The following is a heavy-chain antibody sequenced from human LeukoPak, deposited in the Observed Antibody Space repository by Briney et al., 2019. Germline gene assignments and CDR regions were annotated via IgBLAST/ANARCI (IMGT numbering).Heavy chain of an antibody. Sequence: SETLSLTCTVSGGSISSYYWGWIRQPPGKGLEWIGSIYYSGSTYYNPSLKSRVTISVDTSKNQFSLKLSSVTAADTAVYYCARAITISSAYYYGMDVWGQGTTVTVSS. D-gene: IGHD3-3*01. CDR3: ARAITISSAYYYGMDV. V-gene: IGHV4-39*01. J-gene: IGHJ6*02. CDR1: GGSISSYY. CDR2: IYYSGST.